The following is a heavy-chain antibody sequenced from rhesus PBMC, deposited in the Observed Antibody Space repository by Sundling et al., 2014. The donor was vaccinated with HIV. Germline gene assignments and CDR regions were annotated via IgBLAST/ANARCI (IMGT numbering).Heavy chain of an antibody. D-gene: IGHD5-24*01. CDR3: ARDWRSGGYSLQFFDF. J-gene: IGHJ4*01. Sequence: QVQLQESGPGLVKPSETLSLTCAVSGGSISSNYWSWIRQPPGKGLEWIGRISGSGGSTDYNPSLKSRVTISTDTSKNQFSLKLRSVTAADTAVYYCARDWRSGGYSLQFFDFWAQGVLVTVSS. CDR1: GGSISSNY. CDR2: ISGSGGST. V-gene: IGHV4-173*01.